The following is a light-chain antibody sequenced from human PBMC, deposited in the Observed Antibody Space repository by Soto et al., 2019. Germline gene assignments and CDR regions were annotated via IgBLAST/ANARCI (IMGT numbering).Light chain of an antibody. Sequence: QSVLPQPPSASGTPGQRVTISCSTTNSRSGSNYVYWYQQLPGAAPKLLIYRNDQRPSGVPDRFSASKSGTSASLAISGLRWRHEADYFCAKWDDSLRVYVFGSGTKVTVL. CDR1: NSRSGSNY. J-gene: IGLJ1*01. V-gene: IGLV1-47*01. CDR2: RND. CDR3: AKWDDSLRVYV.